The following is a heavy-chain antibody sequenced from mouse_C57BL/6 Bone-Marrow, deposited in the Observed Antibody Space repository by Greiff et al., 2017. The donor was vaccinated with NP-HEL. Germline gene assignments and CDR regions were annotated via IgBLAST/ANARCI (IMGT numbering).Heavy chain of an antibody. V-gene: IGHV5-6*01. CDR1: GFTFSSYG. J-gene: IGHJ2*01. Sequence: EVKLMESGGDLVKPGGSLKLSCAASGFTFSSYGMSWVRQTPDKRLEWVATISSGGSYTYYPDSVKGRFTISRDNAKNTLYLQMSSLKSEDTAMYYCARQEMVTSLYYFDYWGQGTTLTVSS. D-gene: IGHD2-3*01. CDR2: ISSGGSYT. CDR3: ARQEMVTSLYYFDY.